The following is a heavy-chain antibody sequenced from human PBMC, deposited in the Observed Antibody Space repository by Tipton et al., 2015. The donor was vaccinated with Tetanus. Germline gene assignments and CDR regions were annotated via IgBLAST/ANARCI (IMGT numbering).Heavy chain of an antibody. Sequence: GLVKPSETLSLTCTVSGDSLRSGDRNWSWIRQAPGKGLEWLAYISSSGSTNSDYFLKSRISISRDTSKNQYFLNLSSVTAADTAVYFCARANYDFSMKGPFDSWGQGILVVVSA. CDR2: ISSSGST. CDR1: GDSLRSGDRN. CDR3: ARANYDFSMKGPFDS. V-gene: IGHV4-61*08. D-gene: IGHD3-3*01. J-gene: IGHJ4*02.